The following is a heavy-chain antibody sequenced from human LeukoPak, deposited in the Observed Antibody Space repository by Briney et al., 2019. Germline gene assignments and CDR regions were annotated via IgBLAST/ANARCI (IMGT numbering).Heavy chain of an antibody. CDR3: ARDGRAFDI. CDR1: GYTFTNYY. J-gene: IGHJ3*02. Sequence: GASVKVSCKASGYTFTNYYIHWVRQAPGQGLEWMGSINPGGDNTDYAQNFQGRVTMTRDTSTSTVYMGLSSLRSEDTAVCYCARDGRAFDIWGQGTMVTVSS. CDR2: INPGGDNT. V-gene: IGHV1-46*01.